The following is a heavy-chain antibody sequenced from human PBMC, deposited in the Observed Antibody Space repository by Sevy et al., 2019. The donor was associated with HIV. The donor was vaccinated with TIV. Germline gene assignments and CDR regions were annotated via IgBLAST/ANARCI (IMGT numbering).Heavy chain of an antibody. CDR1: GYTFTSYY. D-gene: IGHD4-17*01. CDR2: INPSGGST. V-gene: IGHV1-46*01. J-gene: IGHJ4*02. Sequence: ASVKVSCKASGYTFTSYYMHWVRQAPGQGLEWMGIINPSGGSTSYAQKFQGRVTMTRETSTSTVYMELSSLRSEDTAVYYCARDRRFYGGNSEFYYFDYWGQGPLVTVSS. CDR3: ARDRRFYGGNSEFYYFDY.